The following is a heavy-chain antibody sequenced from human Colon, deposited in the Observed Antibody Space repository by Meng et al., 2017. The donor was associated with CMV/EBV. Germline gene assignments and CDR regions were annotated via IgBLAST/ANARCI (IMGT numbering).Heavy chain of an antibody. CDR3: AKIVCSNGICYTGYYDGMDV. V-gene: IGHV3-23*01. D-gene: IGHD2-8*01. Sequence: GGSLRLSCAVSGFTFSSYAMNWVRQAPGKGLEWVSGISASGGSTFYADSVKGRFTISRDNSKNTLYLQMISLRVEDTAVYYCAKIVCSNGICYTGYYDGMDVWGQGTTVTVSS. CDR1: GFTFSSYA. CDR2: ISASGGST. J-gene: IGHJ6*02.